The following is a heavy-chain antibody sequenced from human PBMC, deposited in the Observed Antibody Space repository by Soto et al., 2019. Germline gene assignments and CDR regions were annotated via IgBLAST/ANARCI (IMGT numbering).Heavy chain of an antibody. D-gene: IGHD6-19*01. Sequence: GGSLRLSCSASGFTFNSYAMHWVRQAPGKGLEFVSAISSYGADTYYADSVKGRFAISRDNSKNTLYLQMSSLRAEDTALYYCVKEGYMRSDWYGQFDYWGQGALVTVSS. CDR1: GFTFNSYA. J-gene: IGHJ4*02. V-gene: IGHV3-64D*06. CDR3: VKEGYMRSDWYGQFDY. CDR2: ISSYGADT.